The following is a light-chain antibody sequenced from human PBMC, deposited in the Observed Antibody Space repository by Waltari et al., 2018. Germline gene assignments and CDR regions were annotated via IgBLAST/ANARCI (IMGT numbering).Light chain of an antibody. V-gene: IGLV2-14*03. CDR3: SSYRSTISVV. CDR2: DVT. Sequence: QSALTQPASVSGSPGQSITIPCTGTRSDIGDYNYVSWYQQHPGKAPKPITFDVTNRPSGVSVRFAGSKSGNTASLTISALQAEDEGDYYCSSYRSTISVVFGGGTKVTVL. J-gene: IGLJ2*01. CDR1: RSDIGDYNY.